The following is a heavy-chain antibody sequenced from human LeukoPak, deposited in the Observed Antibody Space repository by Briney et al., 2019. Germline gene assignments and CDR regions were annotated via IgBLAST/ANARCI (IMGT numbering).Heavy chain of an antibody. J-gene: IGHJ4*02. V-gene: IGHV3-7*03. CDR2: IKQDGSEK. Sequence: GGSLRLSCAASGFTSSDNLMTWVRQAPGKGLEWVATIKQDGSEKYYVDSVRGRFTISRVNAENSLFLQMNSLRTEDTAVYYCTKGGYATSWYWIYWGQGTLVTVSS. CDR1: GFTSSDNL. D-gene: IGHD2-2*01. CDR3: TKGGYATSWYWIY.